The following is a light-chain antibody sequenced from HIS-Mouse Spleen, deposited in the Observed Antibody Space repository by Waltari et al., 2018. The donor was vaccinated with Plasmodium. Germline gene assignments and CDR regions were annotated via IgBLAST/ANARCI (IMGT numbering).Light chain of an antibody. CDR2: GES. V-gene: IGKV3-15*01. J-gene: IGKJ3*01. Sequence: EIVMTQSPATLSVSPGERATLSCRASQSVSSNLAWYQQKPGQAPRLLIYGESTRATGIPARFSGSGSGTEFTLTISSLQSEDFAVYDCQQYNNWSFTFGPGTKVDIK. CDR1: QSVSSN. CDR3: QQYNNWSFT.